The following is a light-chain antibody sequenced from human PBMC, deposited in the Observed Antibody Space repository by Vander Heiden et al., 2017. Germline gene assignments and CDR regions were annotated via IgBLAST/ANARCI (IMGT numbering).Light chain of an antibody. CDR2: EVR. V-gene: IGLV2-23*02. CDR1: SRDVGSYNL. CDR3: YSYAGSAWV. Sequence: QSPLTQRASVSAPPGQSITVSCTGTSRDVGSYNLVPWYPQPPAKALILIMYEVRKRPSGVSTRSSAAKSATNAYPTISGLQAEDDSYYYCYSYAGSAWVFGGGTKLTGL. J-gene: IGLJ3*02.